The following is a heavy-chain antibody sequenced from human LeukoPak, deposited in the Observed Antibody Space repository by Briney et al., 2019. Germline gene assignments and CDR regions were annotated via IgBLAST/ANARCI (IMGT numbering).Heavy chain of an antibody. CDR2: MSYVGSHK. CDR3: AKGLRSDYGDYGPLFDY. CDR1: GFTFSSYA. V-gene: IGHV3-30*04. D-gene: IGHD4-17*01. Sequence: GGSLRLSCSASGFTFSSYAMHWVRQAPGKGLEWVAVMSYVGSHKYYADSVKGRFTISRDNSKNTLYLQMNGLRPEDTAVYYCAKGLRSDYGDYGPLFDYWGQGTLVTVSS. J-gene: IGHJ4*02.